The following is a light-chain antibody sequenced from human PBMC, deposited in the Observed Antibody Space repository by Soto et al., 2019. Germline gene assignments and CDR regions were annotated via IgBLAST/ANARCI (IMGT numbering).Light chain of an antibody. CDR1: QSVSSY. V-gene: IGKV3-11*01. Sequence: EIVLTQSPATLSLSPGERATLSCRARQSVSSYLAWYQQKPGQAPRLLIYDASNRATGIPARFSGSGSGPDFTLTISSLEPEDFAVYYCQQRSNRLTFGGGPKVDIK. J-gene: IGKJ4*01. CDR2: DAS. CDR3: QQRSNRLT.